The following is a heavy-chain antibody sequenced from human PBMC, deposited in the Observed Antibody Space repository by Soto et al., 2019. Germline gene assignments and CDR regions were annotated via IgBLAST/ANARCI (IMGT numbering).Heavy chain of an antibody. Sequence: QVQLVESGGGVVQPGRSLRLSCAASGFTFSSYAMHWVRQAPGTGLEWVAVISYDGSNKYYADSVKGRFTISRDNSKNTLYLQMNSLRAEATAVYYCAIDMTTVHRLAYFDYWGQGTLVTVSS. CDR1: GFTFSSYA. CDR3: AIDMTTVHRLAYFDY. V-gene: IGHV3-30-3*01. J-gene: IGHJ4*02. D-gene: IGHD4-17*01. CDR2: ISYDGSNK.